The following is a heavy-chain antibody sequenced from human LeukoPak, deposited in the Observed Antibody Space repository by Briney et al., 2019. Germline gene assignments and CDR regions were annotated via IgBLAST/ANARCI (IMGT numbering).Heavy chain of an antibody. D-gene: IGHD3-22*01. V-gene: IGHV1-2*02. CDR3: ARGKGYYESSGYYPFDY. Sequence: ASVTVSCKASGYTFTGYYIHWVRQAPGQGLEWVGCIKPNSGGAYYAQNFQDRVTMTRDTSISTAYMELSRLRSDDTAVYYCARGKGYYESSGYYPFDYWGQGTLVTVSS. CDR2: IKPNSGGA. J-gene: IGHJ4*02. CDR1: GYTFTGYY.